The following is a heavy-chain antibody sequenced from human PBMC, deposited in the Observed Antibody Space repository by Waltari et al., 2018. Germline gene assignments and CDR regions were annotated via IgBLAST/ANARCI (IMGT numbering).Heavy chain of an antibody. D-gene: IGHD3-16*01. Sequence: QVQLVQSGAVVKKPGSSVKVSCKAYGGTFSSVTPGWMGQAPVQGLVRVGRIIPTLGRGNDAPKYQGRRRITAPKSAGTASRGLRSLSTEPTAVQYWAGGGSTGIDYWGQGTLVTVSA. J-gene: IGHJ4*02. CDR1: GGTFSSVT. V-gene: IGHV1-69*02. CDR2: IIPTLGRG. CDR3: AGGGSTGIDY.